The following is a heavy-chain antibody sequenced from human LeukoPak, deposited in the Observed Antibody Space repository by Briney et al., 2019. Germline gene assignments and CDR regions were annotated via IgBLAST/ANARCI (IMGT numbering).Heavy chain of an antibody. CDR2: IYYSGST. J-gene: IGHJ4*02. Sequence: PSETLSLTCTVSGGSISSYYWSWIRQPPGKGLEWIGYIYYSGSTNYNPSLKSRVTISVDTSKNQFSLKLSSVTAADTAVYYCARHGGYDHFGYWGQGTLVTVSS. CDR1: GGSISSYY. D-gene: IGHD5-12*01. V-gene: IGHV4-59*08. CDR3: ARHGGYDHFGY.